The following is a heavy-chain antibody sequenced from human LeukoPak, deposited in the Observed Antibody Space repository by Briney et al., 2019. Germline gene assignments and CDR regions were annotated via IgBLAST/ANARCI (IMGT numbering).Heavy chain of an antibody. CDR2: IYPGDSDT. CDR3: ASSSALIGDAFDI. D-gene: IGHD3-16*02. Sequence: GESLKISCKGFGYNFTSYWIGWVRQMPGKGLEWMGIIYPGDSDTRNSPSFQGQVTISADKSISTAYLQWSSLKASDTAMYYCASSSALIGDAFDIWGQGTMVTVSS. V-gene: IGHV5-51*01. J-gene: IGHJ3*02. CDR1: GYNFTSYW.